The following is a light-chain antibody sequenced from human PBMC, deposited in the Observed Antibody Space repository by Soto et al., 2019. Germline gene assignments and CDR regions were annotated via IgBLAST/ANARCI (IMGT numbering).Light chain of an antibody. CDR3: QQRSNWIT. J-gene: IGKJ5*01. CDR2: DAS. CDR1: QSVSSY. Sequence: EIVLTQSPATLSLSPGERATLSCRACQSVSSYLAWYQQKPGQAPRLLIYDASNRATGIPARFSGSGSGTDFTLTFSSLEPEDFAVYYCQQRSNWITFGQGTRLEIK. V-gene: IGKV3-11*01.